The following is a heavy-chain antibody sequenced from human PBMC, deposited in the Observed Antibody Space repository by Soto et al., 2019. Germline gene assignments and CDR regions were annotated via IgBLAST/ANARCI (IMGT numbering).Heavy chain of an antibody. CDR3: VTSNNLFHSYYDN. V-gene: IGHV4-34*01. Sequence: ETLSLTLELYESSPNAYDCTWIRQSPGKGLEWIGEINHSGKIHYNPSLESRLSISADTSKRQFSLNLTSVTAADAAMYYCVTSNNLFHSYYDNWGQGTLVTVSS. J-gene: IGHJ4*02. CDR2: INHSGKI. CDR1: ESSPNAYD. D-gene: IGHD3-10*01.